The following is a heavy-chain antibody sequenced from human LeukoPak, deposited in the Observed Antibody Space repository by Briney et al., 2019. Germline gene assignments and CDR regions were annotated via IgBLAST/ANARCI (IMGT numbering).Heavy chain of an antibody. D-gene: IGHD4-17*01. CDR1: GGTFSSYA. CDR2: ILPIFGTA. J-gene: IGHJ6*04. CDR3: ARAETTVTTDYGMDV. V-gene: IGHV1-69*06. Sequence: GASVKVSCKASGGTFSSYAISWVRQAPGQGLEWMGGILPIFGTANYAQKFQGRVTITADKSTSTAYMELSSLRSEDTAVYYCARAETTVTTDYGMDVWGKGTTVTVSS.